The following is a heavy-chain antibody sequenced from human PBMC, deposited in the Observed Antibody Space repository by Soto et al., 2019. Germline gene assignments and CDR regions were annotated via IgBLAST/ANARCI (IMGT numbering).Heavy chain of an antibody. D-gene: IGHD5-12*01. CDR1: VGSVGSYS. CDR2: VYYRGSS. J-gene: IGHJ4*02. CDR3: ARDPRYTGYDFGVDY. V-gene: IGHV4-59*02. Sequence: QVQLQDSGPGLVKPSKTLSLPSTVSVGSVGSYSWSWIRHPPGRGLKWIGYVYYRGSSNYNPSLKSRVTISVDLSKNQFSLILTSVTVADTAVYYCARDPRYTGYDFGVDYWGQGTLVTVSS.